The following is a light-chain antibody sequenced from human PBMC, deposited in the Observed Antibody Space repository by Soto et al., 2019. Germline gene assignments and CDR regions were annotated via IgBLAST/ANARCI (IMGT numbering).Light chain of an antibody. V-gene: IGKV2-28*01. J-gene: IGKJ1*01. CDR2: LGS. Sequence: DIVMTQSPLSLPVTPGEPASISCRSSQSLLHSNGYNYLDWYLQKPGQSPQILIYLGSNRASGVPDRFSGSGSGKDFTLKISRVEAEDVGVYYCMQPLQSWTFGQGTKVEIK. CDR1: QSLLHSNGYNY. CDR3: MQPLQSWT.